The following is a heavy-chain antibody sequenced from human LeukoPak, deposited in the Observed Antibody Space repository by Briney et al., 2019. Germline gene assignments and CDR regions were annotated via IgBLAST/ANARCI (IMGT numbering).Heavy chain of an antibody. D-gene: IGHD3-22*01. J-gene: IGHJ5*02. V-gene: IGHV1-8*01. Sequence: RASVKVSCKASGYTFTSYDINWVRQATGQGLEWMGWMNPNSGNTGYAQKFRGRVTMTRNTSISTAYMELSSLRSEDTAVYYCARGPFYYYDSSGYWWFDPWGQGTLVTVSS. CDR3: ARGPFYYYDSSGYWWFDP. CDR2: MNPNSGNT. CDR1: GYTFTSYD.